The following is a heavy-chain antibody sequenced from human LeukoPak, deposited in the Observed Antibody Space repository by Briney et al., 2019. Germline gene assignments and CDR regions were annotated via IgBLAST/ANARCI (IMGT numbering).Heavy chain of an antibody. CDR1: GYTFTGYY. V-gene: IGHV1-2*02. Sequence: ASVKVSCKASGYTFTGYYMHWVRQAPGQGLEWMGWINPNSGGTNYAQKFQGRVTMTRDTSISTAYMELSRLRSDDTAVYYCAREEYGFYCSSISCEPLGYWGQGTLVTVSS. CDR2: INPNSGGT. J-gene: IGHJ4*02. CDR3: AREEYGFYCSSISCEPLGY. D-gene: IGHD2-2*01.